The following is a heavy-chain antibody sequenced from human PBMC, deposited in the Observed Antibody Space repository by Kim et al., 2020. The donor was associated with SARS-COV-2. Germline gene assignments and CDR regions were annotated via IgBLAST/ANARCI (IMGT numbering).Heavy chain of an antibody. D-gene: IGHD6-13*01. CDR2: INPNSGGT. CDR3: AREGVRIAAAGTGNWFDP. V-gene: IGHV1-2*06. Sequence: ASVKVSCKASGYTFTGYYMHWVRQAPGQGLEWMGRINPNSGGTNYAQKFQGRVTMTRDTSISTAYMELSRLRSDDTAVYYCAREGVRIAAAGTGNWFDPWGQGTLVTVSS. J-gene: IGHJ5*02. CDR1: GYTFTGYY.